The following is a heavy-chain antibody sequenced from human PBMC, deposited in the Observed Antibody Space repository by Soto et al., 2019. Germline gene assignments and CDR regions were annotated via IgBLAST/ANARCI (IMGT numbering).Heavy chain of an antibody. CDR3: ARAVAVAADFDY. CDR1: GYTFTGYA. D-gene: IGHD6-19*01. CDR2: INAGNGNT. Sequence: QVQLVQSGAEEKKPGASVKVSCKASGYTFTGYAMHWVRQAPGQRLEWMGWINAGNGNTKYSQKFQGRFTITRDSAASTAYMELSSLRSEDTAVYYCARAVAVAADFDYWGQGNLVTVSS. V-gene: IGHV1-3*05. J-gene: IGHJ4*02.